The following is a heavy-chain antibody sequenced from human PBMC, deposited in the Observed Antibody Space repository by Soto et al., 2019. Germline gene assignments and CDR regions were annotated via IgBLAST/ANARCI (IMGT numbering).Heavy chain of an antibody. CDR3: ARNNYYGSGSYHY. D-gene: IGHD3-10*01. Sequence: PXXTLSLPCTVSGGSISSYYWRWILQPPGKGLEWIGYIYYSGSTNYNPSLKSRVTISVDTSKNQFSLKLSSVTAADTAVYYCARNNYYGSGSYHYWGQGTLVTVSS. J-gene: IGHJ4*02. CDR2: IYYSGST. V-gene: IGHV4-59*08. CDR1: GGSISSYY.